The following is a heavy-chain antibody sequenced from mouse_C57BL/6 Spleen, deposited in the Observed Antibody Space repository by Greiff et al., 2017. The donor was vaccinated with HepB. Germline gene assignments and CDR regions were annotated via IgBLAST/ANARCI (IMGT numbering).Heavy chain of an antibody. Sequence: EVQLVESGGGLVQPGGSLKLSCAASGFTFSDYGMAWVRQAPRKGPEWVAFISNLAYSIYYADTVTGRFTISRENAKNTLYLEMSSLRSEDTAMYYCARHLHYYGSSYGAMDYWGQGTSVTVSS. D-gene: IGHD1-1*01. CDR1: GFTFSDYG. CDR2: ISNLAYSI. CDR3: ARHLHYYGSSYGAMDY. V-gene: IGHV5-15*01. J-gene: IGHJ4*01.